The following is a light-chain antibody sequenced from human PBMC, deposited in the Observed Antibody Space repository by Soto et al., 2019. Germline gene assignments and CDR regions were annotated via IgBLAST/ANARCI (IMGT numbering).Light chain of an antibody. CDR3: CSYAGSRTFV. CDR2: EGS. V-gene: IGLV2-23*01. CDR1: SSDVGAYNL. J-gene: IGLJ3*02. Sequence: QSVLTQPASVSGSPEQSIPISCTGTSSDVGAYNLVSWYQQHPGKAPKLIIYEGSKRPSGISHRFSGSKSDNTASLTISGLRAEDEAHYHCCSYAGSRTFVFGGGTQLTVL.